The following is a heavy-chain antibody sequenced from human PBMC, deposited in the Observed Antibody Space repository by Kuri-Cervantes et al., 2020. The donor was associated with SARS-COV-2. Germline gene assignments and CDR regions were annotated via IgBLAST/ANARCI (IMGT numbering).Heavy chain of an antibody. CDR2: INPSGGST. D-gene: IGHD6-13*01. Sequence: ASVKVSCKASGYTFTSYYMHWVRQPPGQGLEWMGIINPSGGSTSYAQKFQGRVTMTRDTSTSTVYMELSSLRSEDTAVYYCARGVSHIAAAGLYYFDYWGQGTLVTVSS. CDR1: GYTFTSYY. J-gene: IGHJ4*02. V-gene: IGHV1-46*01. CDR3: ARGVSHIAAAGLYYFDY.